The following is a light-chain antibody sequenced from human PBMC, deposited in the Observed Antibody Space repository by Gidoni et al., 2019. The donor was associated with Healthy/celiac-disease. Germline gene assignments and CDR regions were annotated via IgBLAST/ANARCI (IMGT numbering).Light chain of an antibody. Sequence: IVITQSPATLFVSPGERATLSCRASQSVSSHLACYQQKPGHAPRLLIYGASTRATGIPARFRGSGSGTEFTLTISSLQSEDFAVYYCQQYNNWPRTFGQGTKVEIK. CDR1: QSVSSH. J-gene: IGKJ1*01. CDR2: GAS. CDR3: QQYNNWPRT. V-gene: IGKV3-15*01.